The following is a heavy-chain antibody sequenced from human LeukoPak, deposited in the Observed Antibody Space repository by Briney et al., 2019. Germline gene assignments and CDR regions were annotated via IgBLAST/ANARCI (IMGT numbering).Heavy chain of an antibody. J-gene: IGHJ5*02. CDR1: GFTFSTYW. CDR2: IKSDGSST. Sequence: GGSLRLSCAASGFTFSTYWMRWVRQAPGKGLVWVSRIKSDGSSTSYAGSVKGRFTISRDNAKNTLYLQMNSLRAEDTAVYYCARDRGGFDPWGQGTLVTVSS. D-gene: IGHD4-17*01. V-gene: IGHV3-74*01. CDR3: ARDRGGFDP.